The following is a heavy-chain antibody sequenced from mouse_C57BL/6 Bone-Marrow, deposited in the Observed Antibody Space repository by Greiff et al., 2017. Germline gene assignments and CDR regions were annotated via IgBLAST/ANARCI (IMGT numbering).Heavy chain of an antibody. Sequence: QVTLQESGPGILQPSQTLSLTCSFSGFSLSTFGMGVGWIRQPSGKGLEWLAHIWWDDDKYYNPVLKSRLSISKDTSKNQVFLKIDNVNTADTATYYCARIRSHYYSRSYWYFDVWGTGTTVTVSS. CDR1: GFSLSTFGMG. CDR2: IWWDDDK. J-gene: IGHJ1*03. D-gene: IGHD1-1*01. V-gene: IGHV8-8*01. CDR3: ARIRSHYYSRSYWYFDV.